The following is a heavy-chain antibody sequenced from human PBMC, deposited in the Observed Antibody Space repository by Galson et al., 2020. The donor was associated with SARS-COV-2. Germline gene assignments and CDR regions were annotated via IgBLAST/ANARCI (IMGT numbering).Heavy chain of an antibody. CDR3: ARGAVGSWFFDY. CDR2: ISTSSRYI. CDR1: GFTFSDHY. J-gene: IGHJ4*02. V-gene: IGHV3-11*06. Sequence: GGSLRLSCAASGFTFSDHYMSWIRQAPGKGLEWLLYISTSSRYIKYTASVKGRFTVSRDNAKNSMYLQMNSLRADDTAIYYCARGAVGSWFFDYWGQGTPVTVSS. D-gene: IGHD3-22*01.